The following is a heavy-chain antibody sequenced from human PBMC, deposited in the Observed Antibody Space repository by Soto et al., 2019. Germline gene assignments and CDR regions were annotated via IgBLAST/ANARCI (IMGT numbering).Heavy chain of an antibody. CDR3: ANLPTTHDWFDP. CDR1: GYTFTGYF. Sequence: GASVKVSCKASGYTFTGYFIHGLRQAPGQGLEWMGRMNPNSGATNYAPKFQGRVSMTRDTSIRTAYMELASLRSDGTAVYYCANLPTTHDWFDPSGQGTLVTVSS. J-gene: IGHJ5*02. D-gene: IGHD2-2*01. CDR2: MNPNSGAT. V-gene: IGHV1-2*06.